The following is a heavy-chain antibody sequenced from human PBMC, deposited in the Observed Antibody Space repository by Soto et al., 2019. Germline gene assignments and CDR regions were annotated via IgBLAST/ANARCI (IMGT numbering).Heavy chain of an antibody. D-gene: IGHD6-19*01. CDR3: ARDREVAGIFDY. CDR2: IIPIFGSP. Sequence: QVLLVQSGAEVKTPGSSVKVSCKASGGTSGTYAISWVRQAPGQGLEWMGGIIPIFGSPKYAHKFQGGVTITADTSTSTFYLELRSLKSEDTALYYCARDREVAGIFDYWGQGTLVTVSS. CDR1: GGTSGTYA. V-gene: IGHV1-69*06. J-gene: IGHJ4*02.